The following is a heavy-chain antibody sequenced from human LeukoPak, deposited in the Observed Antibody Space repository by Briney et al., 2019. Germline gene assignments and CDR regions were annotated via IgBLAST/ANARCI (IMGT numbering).Heavy chain of an antibody. CDR3: AREDNWNHIPFIGY. D-gene: IGHD1-20*01. V-gene: IGHV4-30-4*01. CDR1: GGSISSGDYY. J-gene: IGHJ4*02. CDR2: IYYSGST. Sequence: SETLSLTCTASGGSISSGDYYWSWIRQPPGKGLEWIGYIYYSGSTYYNPSLKSRVTISVDTSKNQFSPKLSSVTAADTAVYYCAREDNWNHIPFIGYWGQGTLVTVSS.